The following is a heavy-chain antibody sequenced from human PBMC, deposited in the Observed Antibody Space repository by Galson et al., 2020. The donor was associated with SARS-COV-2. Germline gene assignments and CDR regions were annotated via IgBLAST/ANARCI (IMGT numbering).Heavy chain of an antibody. CDR2: ILYDGSSK. V-gene: IGHV3-30*04. CDR3: ARERPYSSSWTGVGDN. D-gene: IGHD6-13*01. Sequence: GGSLRLSCAASGFIFSDYAMHWVRQAPGKGLEWVAVILYDGSSKYHADSVKARFTISRDNSKNTLYLQMNSLRPEDTAVYYCARERPYSSSWTGVGDNWGQGTLVTVSS. CDR1: GFIFSDYA. J-gene: IGHJ4*02.